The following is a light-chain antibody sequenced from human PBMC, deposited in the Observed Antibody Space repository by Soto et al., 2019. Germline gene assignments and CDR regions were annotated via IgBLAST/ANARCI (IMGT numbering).Light chain of an antibody. J-gene: IGKJ1*01. Sequence: IQMTQSPSSLSASVGDRVTITCRASQSIRSYLNCYQRKPGKAPNLLIYAASGLQTGVLSRFSGSGSGTDFTLNISSLQREAFATYYGQQSYITPPGTFGQGTKVDIK. CDR1: QSIRSY. CDR3: QQSYITPPGT. CDR2: AAS. V-gene: IGKV1-39*01.